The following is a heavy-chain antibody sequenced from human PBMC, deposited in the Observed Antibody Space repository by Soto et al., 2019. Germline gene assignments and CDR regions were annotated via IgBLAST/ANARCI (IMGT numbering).Heavy chain of an antibody. CDR1: GFTFSSYS. J-gene: IGHJ4*02. V-gene: IGHV3-21*01. CDR2: ISSSSSYI. CDR3: ARVGYYGSGSYGPFDY. Sequence: GGSLRLSCAASGFTFSSYSMNWVRQAPGKGLEWVSSISSSSSYIYYADSVKGRFTITRDNAKNSLYLQMNSLRAEDTAVYYCARVGYYGSGSYGPFDYWGQRTLVTVSS. D-gene: IGHD3-10*01.